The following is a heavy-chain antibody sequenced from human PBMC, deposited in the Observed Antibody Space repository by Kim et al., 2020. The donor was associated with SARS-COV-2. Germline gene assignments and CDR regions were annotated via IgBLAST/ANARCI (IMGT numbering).Heavy chain of an antibody. CDR3: ARALRYFDGMDV. J-gene: IGHJ6*02. CDR1: GGTFSSYT. V-gene: IGHV1-69*02. Sequence: SVRVSCKASGGTFSSYTISWVRQAPGQGLEWMGRIIPILGIANYAQKFQGRVTITADKSTSTAYMELSSLRSEDTAVYYCARALRYFDGMDVWGQGTTVTVSS. CDR2: IIPILGIA. D-gene: IGHD3-9*01.